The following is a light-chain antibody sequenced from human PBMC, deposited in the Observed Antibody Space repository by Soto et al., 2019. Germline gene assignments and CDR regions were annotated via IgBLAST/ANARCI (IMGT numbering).Light chain of an antibody. V-gene: IGKV2-28*01. CDR1: QSLLNSNGYNF. CDR2: LGS. CDR3: MQALQTPLT. Sequence: DIVMTQSPLSLPVTPGEPASISCRSSQSLLNSNGYNFLDWYLQKPGQSPQLPIYLGSNRASGVPDRFSGSASGTDFTLTISRVEAEDVGVYYCMQALQTPLTFGQGTKLEIK. J-gene: IGKJ2*01.